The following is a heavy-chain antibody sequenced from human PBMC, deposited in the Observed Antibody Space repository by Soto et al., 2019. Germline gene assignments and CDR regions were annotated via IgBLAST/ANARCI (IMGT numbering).Heavy chain of an antibody. CDR1: GDSISSGGYF. Sequence: QVQLQESGPGLVKPSQTLSLTCTVSGDSISSGGYFWSWIRQHPGKGLEWVGFIDYSGSTYYNPSLKSRVTISADTSKNQFSLKLSSVTAADTAVYYCARDISGSFIADYWGQGTLVTVSS. J-gene: IGHJ4*02. CDR2: IDYSGST. V-gene: IGHV4-31*03. D-gene: IGHD1-26*01. CDR3: ARDISGSFIADY.